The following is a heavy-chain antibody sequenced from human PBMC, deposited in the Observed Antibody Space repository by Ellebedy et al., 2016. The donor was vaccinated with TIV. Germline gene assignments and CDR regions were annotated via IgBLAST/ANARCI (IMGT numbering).Heavy chain of an antibody. CDR1: GGSISSYY. CDR2: IYYSGST. CDR3: AISLRGYSGYDFDY. D-gene: IGHD5-12*01. Sequence: MPSETLSLTCTVSGGSISSYYWSRIRQPPGKGLEWIGYIYYSGSTNYNPSLKSRVTISVDTSKNQFSLKLSSVTAADTAVYYCAISLRGYSGYDFDYWGQGTLVTVSS. J-gene: IGHJ4*02. V-gene: IGHV4-59*08.